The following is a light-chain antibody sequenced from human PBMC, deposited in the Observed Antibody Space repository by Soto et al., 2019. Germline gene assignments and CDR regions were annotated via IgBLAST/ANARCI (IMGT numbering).Light chain of an antibody. J-gene: IGKJ1*01. Sequence: DIQMTQSPSSLSASVGDRVTITCRASQGISNNLAWYQQKPGKVPKLLIYGASTLQSGVPSRCSGSRSGTEFTLTINSLQPEDVGTYYWQKYDSAPLTFGQGTKVEFK. V-gene: IGKV1-27*01. CDR3: QKYDSAPLT. CDR2: GAS. CDR1: QGISNN.